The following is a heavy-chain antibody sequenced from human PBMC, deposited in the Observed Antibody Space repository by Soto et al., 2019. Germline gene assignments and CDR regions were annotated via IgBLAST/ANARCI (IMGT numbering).Heavy chain of an antibody. V-gene: IGHV4-59*01. CDR1: GGSSSSYF. CDR2: IYYSGST. J-gene: IGHJ4*02. D-gene: IGHD6-19*01. Sequence: SETLSLTCTVSGGSSSSYFWSWIWQPPGKGLEWIGYIYYSGSTNYNPSLKSRVTISVDTSKNQFSLKLSSVTAADTAVYYCARGLAVAGLYFDYWGQGTLVTVSS. CDR3: ARGLAVAGLYFDY.